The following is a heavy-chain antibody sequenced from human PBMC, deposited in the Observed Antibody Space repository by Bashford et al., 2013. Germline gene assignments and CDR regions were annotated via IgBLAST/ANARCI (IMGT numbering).Heavy chain of an antibody. V-gene: IGHV5-51*01. CDR3: ARRIPSIAVAGNWMEDYYYYGMDV. CDR1: GYSFTSYW. CDR2: SICDSDT. Sequence: GESLKISCKGSGYSFTSYWIGWVRQIDPGKAWSGWGSSICDSDTRYSPSFQGQVTISADKSISTAYLQWSSLKASDTAMYYCARRIPSIAVAGNWMEDYYYYGMDVWGQGDHGHRLL. D-gene: IGHD6-19*01. J-gene: IGHJ6*02.